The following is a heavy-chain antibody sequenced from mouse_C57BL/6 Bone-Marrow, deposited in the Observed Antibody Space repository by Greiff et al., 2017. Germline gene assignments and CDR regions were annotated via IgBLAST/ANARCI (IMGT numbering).Heavy chain of an antibody. CDR3: AGVCYYYGSSYDYYAMDY. J-gene: IGHJ4*01. V-gene: IGHV1-55*01. CDR1: GYTFTSYW. Sequence: VQLQQPGAELVKPGASVKMSCKASGYTFTSYWITWVKQSPGQGLEWIGDIYPGTGSTNYNEKFKSKATLTVDTSSSPAYMQISSLTSEDSAVYYCAGVCYYYGSSYDYYAMDYWGQGTSVTVSS. CDR2: IYPGTGST. D-gene: IGHD1-1*01.